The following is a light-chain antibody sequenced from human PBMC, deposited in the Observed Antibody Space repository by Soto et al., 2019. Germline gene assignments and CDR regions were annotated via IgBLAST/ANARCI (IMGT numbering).Light chain of an antibody. CDR2: GAS. V-gene: IGKV3-20*01. J-gene: IGKJ1*01. Sequence: EIVLTQSPGTVSFSAGERGTLSGRSSQSVSSSYLAWYQQKPGQAPRLLIYGASSRATGITDRFSGSGSGTDFTLTISRLKAEDFAVYYCQPHGPSPWTVGRGTQVEIK. CDR1: QSVSSSY. CDR3: QPHGPSPWT.